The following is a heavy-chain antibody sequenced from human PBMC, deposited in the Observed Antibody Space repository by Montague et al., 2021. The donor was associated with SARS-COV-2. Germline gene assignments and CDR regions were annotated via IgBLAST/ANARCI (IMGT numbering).Heavy chain of an antibody. CDR3: ASPTYYYDSSGSDAFDI. Sequence: SETLSLTCTVSGVVELRRRSEEHTCSPVTGEARVPTGARKKNGSTYYNPSLKSRVTISVDTSKNQFSLKLSSVAAADTAVYYCASPTYYYDSSGSDAFDIWGQGTMVTVSS. J-gene: IGHJ3*02. CDR2: RKKNGST. D-gene: IGHD3-22*01. V-gene: IGHV4-39*01. CDR1: GVVELRRRSE.